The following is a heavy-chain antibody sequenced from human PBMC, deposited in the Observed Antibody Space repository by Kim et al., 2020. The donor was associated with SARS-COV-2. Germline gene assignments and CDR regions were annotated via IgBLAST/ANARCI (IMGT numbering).Heavy chain of an antibody. D-gene: IGHD3-22*01. J-gene: IGHJ3*02. CDR2: ISSSSSYI. CDR3: ARPNSSGYYYNAFDI. V-gene: IGHV3-21*01. CDR1: GFTFSSYS. Sequence: GGSLRLSCAASGFTFSSYSMNWVRQAPGKGLEWVSSISSSSSYIYYADSVKGRFTISRDNAKNSLYLQMNSLRAEDTAVYYCARPNSSGYYYNAFDIWGQGTMVTVSS.